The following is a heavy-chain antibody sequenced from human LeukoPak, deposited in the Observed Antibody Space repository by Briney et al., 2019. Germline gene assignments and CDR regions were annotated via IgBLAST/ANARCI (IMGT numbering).Heavy chain of an antibody. V-gene: IGHV1-46*01. D-gene: IGHD1-20*01. CDR2: INPSGGST. Sequence: ASVKVSCKASGYTFTSYYMHWVRQTPGQGLEWMGIINPSGGSTSYAQTFQGRLTMTRDMSTSTVYMDLSSLRSEDTAVYYCAREGVTGTDAFDYWGQGTLVSVSS. J-gene: IGHJ4*02. CDR1: GYTFTSYY. CDR3: AREGVTGTDAFDY.